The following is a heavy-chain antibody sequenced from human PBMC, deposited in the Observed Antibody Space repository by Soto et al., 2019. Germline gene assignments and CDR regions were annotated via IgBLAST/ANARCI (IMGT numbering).Heavy chain of an antibody. J-gene: IGHJ5*02. V-gene: IGHV3-21*01. CDR2: ISGTSVYI. Sequence: PGGSLRLSCAASGFIFSDYEMNWVRQAPGKRLEWVSHISGTSVYIHYADSVKGRFTISRDNAKNSVYLQMDSLRVEDTAVYYCAREGALKPFSSWGQGALVTVSS. CDR1: GFIFSDYE. CDR3: AREGALKPFSS.